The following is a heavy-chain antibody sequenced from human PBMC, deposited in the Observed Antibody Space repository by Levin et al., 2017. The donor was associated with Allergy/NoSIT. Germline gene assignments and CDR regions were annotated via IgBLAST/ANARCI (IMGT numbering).Heavy chain of an antibody. J-gene: IGHJ2*01. CDR2: IGAGDGTT. CDR3: AKVLRGWFFDV. D-gene: IGHD3-10*01. Sequence: GGSLRLSCAASGFTISTYDMSWVRQAPGKGLEWVSAIGAGDGTTYADSVKGRFTISRDNSKNTLYLQMNSLRAEDTAVYYCAKVLRGWFFDVWGRGTLVTVSS. V-gene: IGHV3-23*01. CDR1: GFTISTYD.